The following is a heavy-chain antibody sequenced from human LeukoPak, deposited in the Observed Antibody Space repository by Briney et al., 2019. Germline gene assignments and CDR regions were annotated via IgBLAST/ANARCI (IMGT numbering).Heavy chain of an antibody. CDR3: ARGGSNVDTAMVTNYYYYGMDV. Sequence: GASVKVSCKASGYTFTSYDINWVRQATGQGLEWMGWMNPNSGNTGYAQKFQGRVTMTRNTSISTAYMELSSLRSEDTAVYYCARGGSNVDTAMVTNYYYYGMDVWGQGTTVTVSS. CDR2: MNPNSGNT. D-gene: IGHD5-18*01. V-gene: IGHV1-8*01. J-gene: IGHJ6*02. CDR1: GYTFTSYD.